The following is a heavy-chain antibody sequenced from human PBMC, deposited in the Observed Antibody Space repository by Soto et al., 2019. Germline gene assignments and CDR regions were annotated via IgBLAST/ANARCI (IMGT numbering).Heavy chain of an antibody. Sequence: ASVKVSCKASGYTFTSYDINWVRQATGQGLEWMGWMNPNSGNTGYAQKFQGRVTMTRNTSISTAYMELSSLRSGDTAVYYCARAVDFWSGQAQGGGTYWFDPWGQGTLVTVSS. CDR1: GYTFTSYD. D-gene: IGHD3-3*01. J-gene: IGHJ5*02. V-gene: IGHV1-8*01. CDR3: ARAVDFWSGQAQGGGTYWFDP. CDR2: MNPNSGNT.